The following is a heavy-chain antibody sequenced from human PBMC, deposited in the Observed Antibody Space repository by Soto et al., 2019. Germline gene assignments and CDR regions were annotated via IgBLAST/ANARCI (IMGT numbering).Heavy chain of an antibody. Sequence: QGQLQESGPGLVKPPQTLSLTCTVSGGSISSGGYYWGWIRQHPGKGLEWIGYLYYSGSTYYNPSLKSRVTISVDTSKNQFSLKLSSVTAADTAVYYCARELTGTYYFDYWGQGTLVTVSS. CDR2: LYYSGST. J-gene: IGHJ4*02. V-gene: IGHV4-31*03. CDR1: GGSISSGGYY. CDR3: ARELTGTYYFDY. D-gene: IGHD1-7*01.